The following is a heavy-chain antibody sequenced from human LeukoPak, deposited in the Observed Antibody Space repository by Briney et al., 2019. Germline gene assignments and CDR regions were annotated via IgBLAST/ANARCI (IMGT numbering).Heavy chain of an antibody. Sequence: GASVKVSCKASGYTFTSYYMHWVRQAPGQGLEWMGVINPSGGSTSYAQKFQGRVTMTRDTSISTAYMELSRLRSDDTAVYYCASGSSGWYGGIRFDPWGQGTLVTVSS. D-gene: IGHD6-19*01. CDR1: GYTFTSYY. CDR3: ASGSSGWYGGIRFDP. J-gene: IGHJ5*02. V-gene: IGHV1-46*01. CDR2: INPSGGST.